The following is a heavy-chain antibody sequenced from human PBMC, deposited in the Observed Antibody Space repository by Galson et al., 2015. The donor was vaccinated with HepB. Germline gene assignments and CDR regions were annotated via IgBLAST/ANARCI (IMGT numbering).Heavy chain of an antibody. CDR3: ASYYYDSSGYTGLGY. CDR1: GFTFSDYY. V-gene: IGHV3-11*01. D-gene: IGHD3-22*01. CDR2: ISSSGSTI. J-gene: IGHJ4*02. Sequence: SLRLSCAASGFTFSDYYMSWIRQAPGKGLEWVSYISSSGSTIYYADSVKGRFTISRDNAKNSLYLQMNSLRAEDTAVYYCASYYYDSSGYTGLGYWGQGTLVTVSS.